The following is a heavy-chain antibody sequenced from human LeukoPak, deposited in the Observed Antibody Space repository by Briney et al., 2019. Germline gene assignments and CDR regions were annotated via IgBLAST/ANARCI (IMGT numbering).Heavy chain of an antibody. Sequence: PGGSLRLSCAASGFTFSSYEMNWVRQAPGKGLEWVSYISSSGSTIYYADSVKGRFTISRDNAKNSLYLQMNSLRAEDTAVYYCARKGLRSLYYYYYGMDVWGQGTTVTVSS. D-gene: IGHD2/OR15-2a*01. CDR1: GFTFSSYE. CDR3: ARKGLRSLYYYYYGMDV. CDR2: ISSSGSTI. V-gene: IGHV3-48*03. J-gene: IGHJ6*02.